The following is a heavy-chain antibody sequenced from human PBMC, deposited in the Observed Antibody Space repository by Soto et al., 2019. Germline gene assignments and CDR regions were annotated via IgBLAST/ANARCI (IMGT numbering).Heavy chain of an antibody. D-gene: IGHD1-1*01. Sequence: QVQLVESGGGVVQPGRSLRLSCAASGFTFSSYGMHWVRQAPGKGLEWVAVISYDGSNKYYADSVKGRFTISRDNSKNTLYLQMNSLRAEDTAVYYCAKDLTGMYYFDYWGQGTLVTVSS. CDR1: GFTFSSYG. J-gene: IGHJ4*02. CDR2: ISYDGSNK. CDR3: AKDLTGMYYFDY. V-gene: IGHV3-30*18.